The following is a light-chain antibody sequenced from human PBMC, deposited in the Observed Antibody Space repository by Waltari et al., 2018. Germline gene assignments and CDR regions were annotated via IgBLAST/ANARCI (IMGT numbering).Light chain of an antibody. Sequence: QSVLPQPPSASGTPGQSVTITCSGSSSNIGSKYVSWYQQLPGTAPQLLIYRNSQRRSGVPDRFSGSRSGTSASLAISGLRSEDEADYYCATWDDRLSGPWVFGGGTKLTVL. CDR3: ATWDDRLSGPWV. CDR2: RNS. V-gene: IGLV1-47*01. CDR1: SSNIGSKY. J-gene: IGLJ3*02.